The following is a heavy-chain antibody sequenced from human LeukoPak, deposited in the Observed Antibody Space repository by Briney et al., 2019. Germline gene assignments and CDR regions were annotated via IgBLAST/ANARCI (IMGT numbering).Heavy chain of an antibody. CDR3: ARRQLPHLFDS. V-gene: IGHV4-39*01. CDR2: IYYSGST. J-gene: IGHJ4*02. Sequence: SETLSLTCAVSGGSINSNTYYWGWIRQPPGKGLEWIGSIYYSGSTYYNPSLKSRVTISVDTSRNQFSLKLNSVTAADTAVYYCARRQLPHLFDSWGQGTLVTVSS. D-gene: IGHD2-2*01. CDR1: GGSINSNTYY.